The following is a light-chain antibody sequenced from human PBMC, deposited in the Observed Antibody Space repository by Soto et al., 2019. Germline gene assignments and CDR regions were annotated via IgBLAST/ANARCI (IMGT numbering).Light chain of an antibody. Sequence: ALTQPPSASGSPGQSVTISCTGTSSDVGGYNFVSWYQQYPGKAPKLMIYEVSKRPSGVPDRFSGSKSGNTASLTVSGLQAEDEADYYCSSYAGSDNYVFGTGTKLTVL. CDR2: EVS. CDR3: SSYAGSDNYV. J-gene: IGLJ1*01. CDR1: SSDVGGYNF. V-gene: IGLV2-8*01.